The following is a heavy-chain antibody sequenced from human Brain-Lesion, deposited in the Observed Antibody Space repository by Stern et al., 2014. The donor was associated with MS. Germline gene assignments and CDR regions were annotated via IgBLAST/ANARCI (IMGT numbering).Heavy chain of an antibody. Sequence: QVQLVQSGAEVKKPGASVKVSCKVSGYTLTELSMHWVRQTPRKGLEWMGGFDPEDGETIYAQKFQGRVTMTEDTSTDTAYMELSSLRSEDTAVYYCATLSPGAGGNYYRHFDYWGQGTLVTVSS. CDR3: ATLSPGAGGNYYRHFDY. CDR2: FDPEDGET. D-gene: IGHD1-26*01. CDR1: GYTLTELS. J-gene: IGHJ4*02. V-gene: IGHV1-24*01.